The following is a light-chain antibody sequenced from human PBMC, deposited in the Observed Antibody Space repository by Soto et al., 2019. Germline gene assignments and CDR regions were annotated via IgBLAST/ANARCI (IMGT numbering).Light chain of an antibody. CDR1: TGAVTSGHY. V-gene: IGLV7-46*01. CDR2: DTT. CDR3: LLSYSGTNWV. Sequence: QAVVTQEPSLTVSPGGTVTLTCGSSTGAVTSGHYPYWFQQKPGQAPRTLIYDTTNKHSWTPARFSGSLLGGKAALTLAGAQTDEEADYYCLLSYSGTNWVFGGGTQLTVL. J-gene: IGLJ3*02.